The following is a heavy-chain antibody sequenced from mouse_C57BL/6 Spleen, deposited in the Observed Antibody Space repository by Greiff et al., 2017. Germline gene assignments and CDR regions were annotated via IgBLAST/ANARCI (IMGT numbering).Heavy chain of an antibody. Sequence: VQLQQSGAELAKPGASVKLSCKASGYTFTSYWMHWVKQRPGQGLEWIGYINPSSGYTKYNQKFKDKATLTADKSSSTAYMQLSSLTYEDSAVYYCARWDYDDYYAMDYWGQGTSVTVSS. J-gene: IGHJ4*01. V-gene: IGHV1-7*01. D-gene: IGHD2-4*01. CDR1: GYTFTSYW. CDR3: ARWDYDDYYAMDY. CDR2: INPSSGYT.